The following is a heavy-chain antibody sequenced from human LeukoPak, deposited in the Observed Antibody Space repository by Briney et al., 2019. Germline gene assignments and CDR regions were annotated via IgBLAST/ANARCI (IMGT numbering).Heavy chain of an antibody. Sequence: SETLSLTCTVSGGSISSYYGSWIRHPPGKGREWIGYIYTSGSTNYSPSLKSRVTISVDTSKNQFSLKLSSVTAADTAVYYCARLFNARFLTRYTYYYYMDVWGKGTTVTVSS. J-gene: IGHJ6*03. CDR2: IYTSGST. CDR3: ARLFNARFLTRYTYYYYMDV. D-gene: IGHD3-9*01. V-gene: IGHV4-4*09. CDR1: GGSISSYY.